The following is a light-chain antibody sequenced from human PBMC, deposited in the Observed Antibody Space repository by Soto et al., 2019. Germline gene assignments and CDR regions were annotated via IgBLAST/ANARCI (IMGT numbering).Light chain of an antibody. Sequence: ILMTQSPSSLSASLGDRVTITCRASQGIGVRLAWFHQKPVKAPQFLIQSSSILQSGVPSRFSGSGSGTEFILTINSLQPEDVAIYYCLQVNSFPRTFGQGTKVDNK. CDR2: SSS. CDR1: QGIGVR. CDR3: LQVNSFPRT. J-gene: IGKJ1*01. V-gene: IGKV1-12*01.